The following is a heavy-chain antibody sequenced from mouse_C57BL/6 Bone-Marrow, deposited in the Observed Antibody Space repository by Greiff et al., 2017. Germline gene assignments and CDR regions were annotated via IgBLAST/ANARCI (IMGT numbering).Heavy chain of an antibody. V-gene: IGHV1-69*01. CDR1: GYTFTSYW. Sequence: QVQLQQPGAELVMPGASVKLSCKASGYTFTSYWMHWVKQRPGQGLEWIGEIDPSDSYTNYNQKFKGKSPLTVDKSSSTAYMQLSSLTSEDSAVYYCARGAYYFDYWGQGTTLTVSS. CDR3: ARGAYYFDY. J-gene: IGHJ2*01. CDR2: IDPSDSYT.